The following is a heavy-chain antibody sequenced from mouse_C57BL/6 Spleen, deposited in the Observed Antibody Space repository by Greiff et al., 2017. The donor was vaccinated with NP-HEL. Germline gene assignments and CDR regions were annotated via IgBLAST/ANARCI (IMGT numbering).Heavy chain of an antibody. CDR2: IDPETGGT. CDR3: TSSGDDGYFFDY. J-gene: IGHJ2*01. CDR1: GYTFTDYE. Sequence: VQLQQSGAELVRPGASVTLSCKASGYTFTDYEMHWVKQTPVHGLEWIGAIDPETGGTAYNQKFKGKAILTADKSSSTAYMELRSLTSEDSAVYYCTSSGDDGYFFDYWGQGTTLTVSS. D-gene: IGHD2-3*01. V-gene: IGHV1-15*01.